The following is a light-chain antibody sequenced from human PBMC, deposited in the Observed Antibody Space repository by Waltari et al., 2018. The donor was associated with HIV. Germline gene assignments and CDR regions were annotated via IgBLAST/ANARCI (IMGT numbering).Light chain of an antibody. CDR3: IQALQTPQT. V-gene: IGKV2-28*01. CDR1: QSLLHSNGYNY. J-gene: IGKJ5*01. Sequence: DMVMTQSPLSLPVTPGEPASISCRSSQSLLHSNGYNYLDWYLQKPGQSPQLLIYLGSNRASGVPDRFSGSGSGTDFTLKISRVEAEDVGVYYCIQALQTPQTFGQGTRLEIK. CDR2: LGS.